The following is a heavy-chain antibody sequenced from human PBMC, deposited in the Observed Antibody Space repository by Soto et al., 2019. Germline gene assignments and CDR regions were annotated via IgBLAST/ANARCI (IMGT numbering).Heavy chain of an antibody. CDR2: TYYRSKWYN. CDR1: GDSVSKNSAT. D-gene: IGHD3-16*01. Sequence: QEQLQQSGPGLVNPSQTLSLTCAISGDSVSKNSATWNWIRQSPARGLEWLGRTYYRSKWYNDYAVSVKSRITINPDTSKNQFSLQLNSVTPEDTAVYYCARGSLRGGNWYFDLWGRGTLVTVSS. CDR3: ARGSLRGGNWYFDL. J-gene: IGHJ2*01. V-gene: IGHV6-1*01.